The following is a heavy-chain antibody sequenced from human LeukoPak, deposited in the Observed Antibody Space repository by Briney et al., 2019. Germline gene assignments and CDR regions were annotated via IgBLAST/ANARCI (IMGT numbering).Heavy chain of an antibody. D-gene: IGHD5-18*01. V-gene: IGHV3-30-3*01. J-gene: IGHJ4*02. CDR2: IATDGGER. Sequence: RGSLRLSCAGSGFIFSYYVMHWVRQAPGKGLEWVALIATDGGERYYADSVKGRFTISRDNSKNTLYVQMNSLRPEDTAIYYCARARGDSSPASRYFDYWGQGAPVTVSS. CDR1: GFIFSYYV. CDR3: ARARGDSSPASRYFDY.